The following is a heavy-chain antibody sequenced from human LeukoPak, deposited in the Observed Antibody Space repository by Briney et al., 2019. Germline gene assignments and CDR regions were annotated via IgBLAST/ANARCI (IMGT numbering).Heavy chain of an antibody. Sequence: GKSLNISCQCSGYSFTSYWIRWVRQMPGKGLEWMGIIYPGDSDTRYSPSFQGQVTISADKSISTAYLQWSSLKASDTAMYYCARLAGHTAMDHWGQGTLVTVSS. V-gene: IGHV5-51*01. CDR2: IYPGDSDT. D-gene: IGHD5-18*01. CDR3: ARLAGHTAMDH. CDR1: GYSFTSYW. J-gene: IGHJ4*02.